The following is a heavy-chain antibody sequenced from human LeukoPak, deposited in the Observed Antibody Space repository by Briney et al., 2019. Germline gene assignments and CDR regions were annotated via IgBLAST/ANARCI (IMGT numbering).Heavy chain of an antibody. CDR1: GGSISSYY. D-gene: IGHD3-10*01. Sequence: SETLSLTCTVSGGSISSYYWSWIRQPPGKGLEWIGYIYYSGSTNYNPSLKSRVTISVDTSKNQFSLKLSSVTAADTAVYYCARERKYGSGSYRWFDYWGRGTLVTVSS. CDR3: ARERKYGSGSYRWFDY. J-gene: IGHJ4*02. CDR2: IYYSGST. V-gene: IGHV4-59*01.